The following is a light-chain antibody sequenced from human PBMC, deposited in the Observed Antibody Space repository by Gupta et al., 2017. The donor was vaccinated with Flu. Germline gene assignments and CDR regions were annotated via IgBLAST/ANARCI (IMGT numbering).Light chain of an antibody. Sequence: DIQMTQSPSTLSASMGDTVIITCRASQSISSWLAWYQQKPGKAPKVLIFKASSLESGVPSRFSGSGSGTEFTLTISSLQPDDFATYYCQQDSYYPLTFGGGTKVEIK. CDR1: QSISSW. CDR3: QQDSYYPLT. J-gene: IGKJ4*01. CDR2: KAS. V-gene: IGKV1-5*03.